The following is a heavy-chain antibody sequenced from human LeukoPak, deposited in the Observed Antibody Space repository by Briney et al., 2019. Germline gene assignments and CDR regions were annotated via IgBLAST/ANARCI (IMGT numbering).Heavy chain of an antibody. D-gene: IGHD3-22*01. J-gene: IGHJ4*02. V-gene: IGHV3-11*01. CDR2: ISSSGSTI. Sequence: KPGGSLRLSCAASGFIFSDYYMSWIRQAPGKGLEWISYISSSGSTIYYADSVKGRFTISRDNAKNSLYLQMNSLRAEDTALYYCAIMHPYYDGNGYWVQWGQGTLVTVSS. CDR1: GFIFSDYY. CDR3: AIMHPYYDGNGYWVQ.